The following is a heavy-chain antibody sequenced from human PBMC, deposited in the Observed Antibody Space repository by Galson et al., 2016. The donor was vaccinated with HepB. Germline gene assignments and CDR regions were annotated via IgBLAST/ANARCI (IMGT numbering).Heavy chain of an antibody. D-gene: IGHD3-16*02. J-gene: IGHJ3*02. CDR1: GGSINNGGFH. CDR2: IYNSGNT. CDR3: ARAASLLTSGGVVVQSESGFEI. Sequence: TLSLTCTVSGGSINNGGFHWNWIRQDPEKGLEWMGYIYNSGNTFYNPSLRSRLTISLDTSKNQFSLQLTSVTAADTAVYYCARAASLLTSGGVVVQSESGFEIWGQGTMVTVS. V-gene: IGHV4-31*03.